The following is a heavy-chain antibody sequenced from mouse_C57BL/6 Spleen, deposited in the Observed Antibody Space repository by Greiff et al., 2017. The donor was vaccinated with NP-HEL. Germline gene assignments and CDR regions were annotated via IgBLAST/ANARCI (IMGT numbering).Heavy chain of an antibody. CDR3: ARGGTTVVFPGGYFDV. D-gene: IGHD1-1*01. J-gene: IGHJ1*03. CDR2: IYPRSGNT. V-gene: IGHV1-81*01. CDR1: GYTFTSYG. Sequence: QVQLQQSGAELARPGASVKLSCKASGYTFTSYGISWVKQRTGQGLEWIGEIYPRSGNTYYNEKFKGKATLTADKSSSTAYMELRSLTSEDSAVYFCARGGTTVVFPGGYFDVWGTGTTVTVSS.